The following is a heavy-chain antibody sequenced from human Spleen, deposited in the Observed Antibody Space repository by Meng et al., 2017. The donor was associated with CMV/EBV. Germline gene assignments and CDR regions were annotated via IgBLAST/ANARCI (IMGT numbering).Heavy chain of an antibody. Sequence: SVKVSCKASGGTFSSYAISWVRQAPGQGLEWMGGIISIFGTANYAQKFQGRVTITTDESTSTAYMELSSLRSEDTAVYYCAREGDFGVVIDSYYYGMDVWGQGTTVTVSS. CDR3: AREGDFGVVIDSYYYGMDV. V-gene: IGHV1-69*05. D-gene: IGHD3-3*01. CDR1: GGTFSSYA. CDR2: IISIFGTA. J-gene: IGHJ6*02.